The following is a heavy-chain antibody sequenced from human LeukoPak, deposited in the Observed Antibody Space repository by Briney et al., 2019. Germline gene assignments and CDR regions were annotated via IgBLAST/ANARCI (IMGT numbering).Heavy chain of an antibody. CDR3: ARAAMVPLRAFDI. Sequence: PSETLSLACAVYGGSFSGYYWSWIRQPPGKGLEWIGEINHSGSTNYNPSLKSRVTISVDTSKNQFSLKLSSVTAADTAVHYCARAAMVPLRAFDIWGQGTMVTVSS. CDR2: INHSGST. CDR1: GGSFSGYY. J-gene: IGHJ3*02. V-gene: IGHV4-34*01. D-gene: IGHD5-18*01.